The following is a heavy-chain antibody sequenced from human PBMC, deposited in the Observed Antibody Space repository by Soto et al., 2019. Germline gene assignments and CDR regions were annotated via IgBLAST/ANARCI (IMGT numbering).Heavy chain of an antibody. CDR2: IWYDGSNK. Sequence: GWSLILSCAASGFTFSSYGMHWVRQAPGKGLEWVAVIWYDGSNKYYADSVKGRFTISRDNSKNTLYLQMNSLRAEDTAVYYCARERGIRHWNYGGLSDWGQGTLVTVSS. CDR1: GFTFSSYG. D-gene: IGHD1-7*01. CDR3: ARERGIRHWNYGGLSD. J-gene: IGHJ4*02. V-gene: IGHV3-33*01.